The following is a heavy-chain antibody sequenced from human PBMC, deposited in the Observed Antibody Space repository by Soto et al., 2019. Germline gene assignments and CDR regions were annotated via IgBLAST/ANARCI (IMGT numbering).Heavy chain of an antibody. CDR3: LRPRPSGENYGMDV. CDR1: GLAVSHNY. J-gene: IGHJ6*02. D-gene: IGHD3-16*01. Sequence: GGSLRLSCVASGLAVSHNYMAWFRQAPEMGLEWVSILYTEGTTYYADSVKGRFTISRDSSKNTLFLQMDSLRAEDTAVYYCLRPRPSGENYGMDVWGQGTTVTVSS. V-gene: IGHV3-53*01. CDR2: LYTEGTT.